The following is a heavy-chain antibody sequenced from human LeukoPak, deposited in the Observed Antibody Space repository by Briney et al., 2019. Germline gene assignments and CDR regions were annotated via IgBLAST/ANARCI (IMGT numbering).Heavy chain of an antibody. CDR2: ISAYNGNT. D-gene: IGHD5-18*01. J-gene: IGHJ4*02. CDR1: GGTFSSYG. CDR3: ARDAGYSYGYSGDY. V-gene: IGHV1-18*01. Sequence: GSSVKVSCKASGGTFSSYGISWVRQAPGQGLEWMGWISAYNGNTNYAQKLQGRVTMTTDTSTSTAYMELRSLRSDDTAVYYCARDAGYSYGYSGDYWGQGTLVTVSS.